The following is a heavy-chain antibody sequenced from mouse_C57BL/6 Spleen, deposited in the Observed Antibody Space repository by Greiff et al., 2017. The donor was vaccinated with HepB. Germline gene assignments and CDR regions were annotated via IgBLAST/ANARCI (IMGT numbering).Heavy chain of an antibody. CDR1: GYTFTSYW. V-gene: IGHV1-69*01. Sequence: VQLQQPGAELVMPGASVKLSCKASGYTFTSYWMHWVKQRPGQGLEWIGEIDPSDSYTNYNQKFKGKSTLTVDKSSSTDYMQLSSLTSEDSAVYYCARSQGDYWGQGTSVTVSS. D-gene: IGHD3-1*01. CDR2: IDPSDSYT. CDR3: ARSQGDY. J-gene: IGHJ4*01.